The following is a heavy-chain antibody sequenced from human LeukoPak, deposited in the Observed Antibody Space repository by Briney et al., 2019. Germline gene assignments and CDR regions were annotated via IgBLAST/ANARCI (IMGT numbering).Heavy chain of an antibody. J-gene: IGHJ6*02. CDR2: KNPIFRTA. CDR1: GGTFTNSA. V-gene: IGHV1-69*13. D-gene: IGHD3-3*01. Sequence: SVKVSCKASGGTFTNSAISWVRQAPGQGLEWMGGKNPIFRTANYAQQFQDRVTIIADESTSTAYMELSLLKFEDTAVYYCARGGGIFGVLTTAHYYGIDVWGQGTTVTVSS. CDR3: ARGGGIFGVLTTAHYYGIDV.